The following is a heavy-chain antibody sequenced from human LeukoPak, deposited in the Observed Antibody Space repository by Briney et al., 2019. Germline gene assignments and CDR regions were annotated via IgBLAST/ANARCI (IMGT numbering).Heavy chain of an antibody. V-gene: IGHV1-2*02. Sequence: ASVKVSCKASGYTFTGYYMHWVRQAPGQGLEWMGWINPNGGGTNYAQKFQGRVTMTRDTSISTAYMELSRLRSDDTAVYYCAREPTPTVAGTSLDYWGQGTLVTVSS. CDR2: INPNGGGT. CDR1: GYTFTGYY. CDR3: AREPTPTVAGTSLDY. J-gene: IGHJ4*02. D-gene: IGHD6-19*01.